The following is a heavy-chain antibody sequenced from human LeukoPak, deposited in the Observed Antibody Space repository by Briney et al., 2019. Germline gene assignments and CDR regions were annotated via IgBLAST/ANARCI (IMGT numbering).Heavy chain of an antibody. D-gene: IGHD1-14*01. Sequence: ASVKVSCKASGGTFSSYAISWVRQAPGQGLEWMGRIIPILGIANYAQKFQGRVTITTDESTSTAYMELSSLRSEDTAVYYCAREGAITMDVWGKGTTVTVSS. V-gene: IGHV1-69*04. CDR3: AREGAITMDV. CDR2: IIPILGIA. CDR1: GGTFSSYA. J-gene: IGHJ6*03.